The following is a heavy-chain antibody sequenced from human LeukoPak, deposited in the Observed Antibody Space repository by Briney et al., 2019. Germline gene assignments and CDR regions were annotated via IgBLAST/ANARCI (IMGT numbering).Heavy chain of an antibody. CDR2: INQDGSEK. CDR3: ATRSSHTSSWYVYLFWDY. CDR1: GITLSNYG. J-gene: IGHJ4*02. V-gene: IGHV3-7*01. Sequence: GGSLRLSCAVSGITLSNYGMTWVRQAPGKGLEWVANINQDGSEKNYVDSVKGRFTISRDNAKNSLYLQMNSLRAEDTAVYYCATRSSHTSSWYVYLFWDYWGQGALVTVSS. D-gene: IGHD6-13*01.